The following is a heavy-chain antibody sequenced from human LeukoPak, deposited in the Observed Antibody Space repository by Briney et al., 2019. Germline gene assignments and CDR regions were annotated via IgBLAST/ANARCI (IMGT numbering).Heavy chain of an antibody. J-gene: IGHJ6*02. CDR1: GFAFSSYS. CDR3: TRDLMDYDVSTGLHHYYMDV. Sequence: GGSLRLSCAASGFAFSSYSMNWVRQAPGKGLEWVSYISYSGNGIYYADSVKGRFTISRDNAKNSLFLQMNSLRAEDTAVYYCTRDLMDYDVSTGLHHYYMDVWGQGTTVTVSS. CDR2: ISYSGNGI. V-gene: IGHV3-48*04. D-gene: IGHD3-9*01.